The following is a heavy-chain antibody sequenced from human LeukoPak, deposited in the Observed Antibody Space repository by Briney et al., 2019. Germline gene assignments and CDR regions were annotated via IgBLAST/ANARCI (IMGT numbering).Heavy chain of an antibody. CDR3: AKEEDIITLSSGSSYDY. Sequence: GGSLRLSCAASGFTFSSYAMSWVRQAPGKGLEWVSVISGGGGSTYYADSVKGRFTISRDNSKNTLYLQMNSLRAEDTAVYYCAKEEDIITLSSGSSYDYWGQGTLVTVSS. V-gene: IGHV3-23*01. CDR2: ISGGGGST. D-gene: IGHD2-15*01. J-gene: IGHJ4*02. CDR1: GFTFSSYA.